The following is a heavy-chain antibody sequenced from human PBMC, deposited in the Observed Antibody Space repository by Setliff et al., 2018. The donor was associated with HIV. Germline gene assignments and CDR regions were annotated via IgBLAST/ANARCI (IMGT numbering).Heavy chain of an antibody. CDR1: GYSFSSYE. CDR3: ARGPYTIDY. D-gene: IGHD3-16*01. V-gene: IGHV3-48*03. Sequence: QSGGSLRLSCAGSGYSFSSYEVNWVRQGPGKGLEWVSYISSSGSSIYYADSVKGRFTISRDNAKNSLYLQMNSLRAEDTAVYYCARGPYTIDYWGQGTLVTVSS. J-gene: IGHJ4*02. CDR2: ISSSGSSI.